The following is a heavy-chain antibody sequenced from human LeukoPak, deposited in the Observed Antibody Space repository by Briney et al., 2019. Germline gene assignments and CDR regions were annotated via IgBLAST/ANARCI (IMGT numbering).Heavy chain of an antibody. CDR1: GGSISSSSYY. D-gene: IGHD2-2*01. Sequence: SETLSLTCTVSGGSISSSSYYWGWIRQPPGKGLEWIGSIYYSGSTYYNPSLKSRVTISVDTSKNQFSLKLCSVTAADTAVYYCARLHRHCSSTSCSDYWGQGTLVTVSS. CDR2: IYYSGST. V-gene: IGHV4-39*01. CDR3: ARLHRHCSSTSCSDY. J-gene: IGHJ4*02.